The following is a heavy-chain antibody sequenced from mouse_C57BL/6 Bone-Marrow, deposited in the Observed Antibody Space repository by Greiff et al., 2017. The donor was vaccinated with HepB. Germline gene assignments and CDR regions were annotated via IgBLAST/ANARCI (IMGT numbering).Heavy chain of an antibody. Sequence: EVKLMESGEGLVKPGGSLKLSCAASGFTFSSYAMSWVRQTPEKRLEWVAYISSGGDYIYYADTVKGRFTISRDNARNTLYLQMSSLKSEDTAMYYCTRGYDSWFAYWGQGTLVTVSA. V-gene: IGHV5-9-1*02. CDR3: TRGYDSWFAY. CDR2: ISSGGDYI. J-gene: IGHJ3*01. CDR1: GFTFSSYA. D-gene: IGHD2-4*01.